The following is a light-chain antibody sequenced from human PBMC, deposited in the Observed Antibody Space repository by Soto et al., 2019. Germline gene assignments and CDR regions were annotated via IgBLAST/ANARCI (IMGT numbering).Light chain of an antibody. CDR2: AAS. Sequence: DIQMTQSPSSLSASVGDRVTLTCRASQSISSYLNWYQQKPGKAPKLLIYAASSLQSGVPSRFSGSGSGTDFTLTISSLQPEEFATYYCQQLSTYPLTVGGGTKVDIK. V-gene: IGKV1-39*01. CDR1: QSISSY. CDR3: QQLSTYPLT. J-gene: IGKJ4*01.